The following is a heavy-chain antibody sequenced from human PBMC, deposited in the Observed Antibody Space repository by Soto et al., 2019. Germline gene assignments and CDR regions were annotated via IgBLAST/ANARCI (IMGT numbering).Heavy chain of an antibody. CDR1: GFTFSSYA. V-gene: IGHV3-23*01. D-gene: IGHD3-22*01. CDR3: AKDLGAYYYDSSGYPHAAFDI. J-gene: IGHJ3*02. CDR2: ISGSGGST. Sequence: PGGSLRLSCAASGFTFSSYAMSWVRQAPGKGLEWVSAISGSGGSTYYADSVKGRFTISRDNSKNTLYLQMNSLRAEDTAVYYCAKDLGAYYYDSSGYPHAAFDIWGQGTMVTVS.